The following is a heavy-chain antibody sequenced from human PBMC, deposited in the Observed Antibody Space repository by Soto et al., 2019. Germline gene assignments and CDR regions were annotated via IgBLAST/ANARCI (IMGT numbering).Heavy chain of an antibody. Sequence: QVQLQQWGAGLLKPSETLSLTCAVYGGSFSGYYWSWIRQPPGKGLEWIGEINHSGSTNYNPSLKSRVTISVDTSKNQFSLKLSSVTAADTAVYYCARGGEEQWLHYNWFDPWGQGTLVTVSS. CDR1: GGSFSGYY. V-gene: IGHV4-34*01. CDR3: ARGGEEQWLHYNWFDP. D-gene: IGHD6-19*01. CDR2: INHSGST. J-gene: IGHJ5*02.